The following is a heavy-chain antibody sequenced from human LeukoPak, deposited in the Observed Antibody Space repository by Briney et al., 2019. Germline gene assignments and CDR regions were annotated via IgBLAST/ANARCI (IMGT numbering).Heavy chain of an antibody. J-gene: IGHJ4*02. CDR1: GFTFSSYG. V-gene: IGHV3-48*01. Sequence: PGGSLRLSCAASGFTFSSYGMTWVRQAPGKGLEWVSYISSSSSTIYYADSVKGRFTISRDNSKNTLYLQMNSLRAEDTAVYYCAKAAFGELFSTLAGQFDYWGQGTLVTVSS. CDR2: ISSSSSTI. D-gene: IGHD3-10*01. CDR3: AKAAFGELFSTLAGQFDY.